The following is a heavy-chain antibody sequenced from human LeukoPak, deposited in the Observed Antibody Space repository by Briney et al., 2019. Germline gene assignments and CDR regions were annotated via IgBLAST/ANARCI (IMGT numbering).Heavy chain of an antibody. CDR3: AKRGNYDSSGYYPFDF. CDR2: IRFNANNK. V-gene: IGHV3-30*02. J-gene: IGHJ4*02. D-gene: IGHD3-22*01. Sequence: GGSLRLSCAASGFMFSSYGMHWVRQAPGKGLEWLAFIRFNANNKLYADSVKGRFTISRDNSDNTLYLHMNSLRTEDTAVYYCAKRGNYDSSGYYPFDFWGQGTLVTVSS. CDR1: GFMFSSYG.